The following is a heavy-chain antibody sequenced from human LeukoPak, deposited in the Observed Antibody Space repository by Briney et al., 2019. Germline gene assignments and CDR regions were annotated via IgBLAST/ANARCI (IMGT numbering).Heavy chain of an antibody. Sequence: GGSLRLSCEGSGFSFSSYWMTWVRQSPGKGPEWVANIRQDESGRYTVDSVKGRFTISRDNAKNSVYLHMNSLRAEDTALYYCARRSAYYYGSFFYYYMDVWGKGTTVTVSS. CDR2: IRQDESGR. D-gene: IGHD3-10*01. V-gene: IGHV3-7*01. CDR1: GFSFSSYW. J-gene: IGHJ6*03. CDR3: ARRSAYYYGSFFYYYMDV.